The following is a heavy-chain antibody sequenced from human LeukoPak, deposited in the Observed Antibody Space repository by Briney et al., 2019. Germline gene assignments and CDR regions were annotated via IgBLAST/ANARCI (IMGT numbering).Heavy chain of an antibody. D-gene: IGHD6-19*01. CDR3: ARGRDSSGWNIFGGVLGPAHYSYYMDV. CDR2: ISGSGGSA. V-gene: IGHV3-23*01. J-gene: IGHJ6*03. CDR1: EFIFNNYA. Sequence: GGSLRLSCTASEFIFNNYAMTWVRQPPGKGLEWVSGISGSGGSANYAESVKGRFTISRDNSKNTLYLQMESLRAEDMAVYYCARGRDSSGWNIFGGVLGPAHYSYYMDVWGKGTTVAVS.